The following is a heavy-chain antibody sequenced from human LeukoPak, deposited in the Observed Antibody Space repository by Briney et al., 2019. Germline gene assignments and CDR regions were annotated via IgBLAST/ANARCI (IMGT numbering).Heavy chain of an antibody. J-gene: IGHJ5*02. Sequence: SETLSLTCAVYGGSFSGYYWSWIRQPPGKGLEWIGEINHSGSTNYNPSLKSRVTISVDTSKNQFSLKLSSVTAADTAVYYCARRGIAVAGRWFDPWGQGTLVTVSS. CDR3: ARRGIAVAGRWFDP. D-gene: IGHD6-19*01. CDR1: GGSFSGYY. CDR2: INHSGST. V-gene: IGHV4-34*01.